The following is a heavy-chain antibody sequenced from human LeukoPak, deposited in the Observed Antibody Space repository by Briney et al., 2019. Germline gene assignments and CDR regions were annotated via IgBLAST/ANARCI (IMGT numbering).Heavy chain of an antibody. J-gene: IGHJ3*02. CDR1: ELNVSNNY. V-gene: IGHV3-53*01. Sequence: PGGSLRLSCAASELNVSNNYMNWVRQAPGKGLEWVSVIYSGGTTNYADSVQGRFTISRDSSKNTVYLQMNRLRADDTAVYYCEREHYDYFWGTYRSYALDIWGQGPMVTVSS. CDR3: EREHYDYFWGTYRSYALDI. CDR2: IYSGGTT. D-gene: IGHD3-16*02.